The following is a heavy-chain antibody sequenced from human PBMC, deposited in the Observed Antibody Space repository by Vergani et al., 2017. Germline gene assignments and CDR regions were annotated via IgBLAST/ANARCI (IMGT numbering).Heavy chain of an antibody. CDR1: GGSFSGYY. Sequence: QVQLQQWGAGLLKPSETLSLTCAVYGGSFSGYYWSWIRQPPGKGLEWIGVINHSGSTNYNPSLKSRVTISVDTSKNQFSQKLSSVTAADTAVYYCARHRPYMGSSWYNWYFDLWGRGTLVTVSS. CDR3: ARHRPYMGSSWYNWYFDL. CDR2: INHSGST. J-gene: IGHJ2*01. D-gene: IGHD6-13*01. V-gene: IGHV4-34*01.